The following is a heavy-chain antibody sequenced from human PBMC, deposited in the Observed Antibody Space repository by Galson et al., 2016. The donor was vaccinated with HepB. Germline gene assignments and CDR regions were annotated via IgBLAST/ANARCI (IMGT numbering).Heavy chain of an antibody. D-gene: IGHD2-21*02. V-gene: IGHV4-59*01. CDR2: VYKTGST. Sequence: ETLSLTCNISGGSISSYFWSWIRQPPGKGLEWIGYVYKTGSTNYSPSLKSRVTVSVDTSKNQFSLKLRSVTAADTAVYYCARGVTGTPYFDFWGQGSRVTVSS. CDR3: ARGVTGTPYFDF. CDR1: GGSISSYF. J-gene: IGHJ4*02.